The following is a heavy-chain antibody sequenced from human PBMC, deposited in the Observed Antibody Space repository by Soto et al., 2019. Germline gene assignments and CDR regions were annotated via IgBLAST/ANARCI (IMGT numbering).Heavy chain of an antibody. D-gene: IGHD5-18*01. CDR3: ASGIQLWLRRINNGYSG. CDR2: IIPMFGTA. Sequence: QVQLVQSGAEVKKPESSVKVSCKSPGVTFSTYAISGVRQAPGQGVEWMGGIIPMFGTANYAQRFQDRVTITEDEATNTVYMELSSLRSEDTAVYFCASGIQLWLRRINNGYSGWGQGTLVTVSS. V-gene: IGHV1-69*12. J-gene: IGHJ4*02. CDR1: GVTFSTYA.